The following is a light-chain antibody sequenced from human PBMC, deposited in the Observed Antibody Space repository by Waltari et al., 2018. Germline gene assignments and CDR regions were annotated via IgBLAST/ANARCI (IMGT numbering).Light chain of an antibody. CDR1: QRVSSY. CDR2: DTS. Sequence: EIVLTQSPATLSLSPGERATLSCRASQRVSSYLAWYQQKPGQAPRLLIYDTSIRAAGIPARFSGSGTGTDFTLTISSLEPEDFAVYYCQQRTNWPPWVTFGQGTKVEIK. V-gene: IGKV3-11*01. J-gene: IGKJ2*01. CDR3: QQRTNWPPWVT.